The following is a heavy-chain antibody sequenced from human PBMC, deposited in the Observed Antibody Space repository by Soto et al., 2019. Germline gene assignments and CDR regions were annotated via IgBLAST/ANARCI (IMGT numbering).Heavy chain of an antibody. CDR1: GFTFSSYA. J-gene: IGHJ6*02. Sequence: GGSLRLSCAASGFTFSSYAMSWVRQVPGKGLEWVAVISYDGSNKYYADSVKGRFTISRDNSKNTLYLQMNSLRAEDTAVYYCAKDLSYYYDSSGYYRDYYYYYGMDVWGQGTTVTVSS. V-gene: IGHV3-30*18. D-gene: IGHD3-22*01. CDR2: ISYDGSNK. CDR3: AKDLSYYYDSSGYYRDYYYYYGMDV.